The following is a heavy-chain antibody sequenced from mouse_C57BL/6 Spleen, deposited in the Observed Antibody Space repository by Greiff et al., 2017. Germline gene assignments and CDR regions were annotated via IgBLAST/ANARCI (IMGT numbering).Heavy chain of an antibody. Sequence: DVQLVESGGGLVKPGGSLKLSCASSGFTFSDYGMHWVRQAPEKGLEWVAYISSGSSTIYYADTVKGRFTISRDNAKNTLFLQMTSLRSEDTAMYYCARDGSSYDYAMDYWGQGTSVTVSS. V-gene: IGHV5-17*01. CDR1: GFTFSDYG. CDR3: ARDGSSYDYAMDY. CDR2: ISSGSSTI. D-gene: IGHD1-1*01. J-gene: IGHJ4*01.